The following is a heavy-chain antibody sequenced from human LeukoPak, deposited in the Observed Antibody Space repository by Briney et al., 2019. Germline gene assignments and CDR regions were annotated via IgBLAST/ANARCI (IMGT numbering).Heavy chain of an antibody. CDR1: GFTFSSYS. V-gene: IGHV3-30*04. CDR3: AKDGSDTIAAATYYYYGMDV. CDR2: ISYDGSYE. Sequence: QPGRSLRLSCAASGFTFSSYSMRWVRQAPGKGLEWVAIISYDGSYEYYADSVKGRFTISRDNSKNTLYLQINSLRGEDTALYFCAKDGSDTIAAATYYYYGMDVWGQGTTVTVSS. D-gene: IGHD6-13*01. J-gene: IGHJ6*02.